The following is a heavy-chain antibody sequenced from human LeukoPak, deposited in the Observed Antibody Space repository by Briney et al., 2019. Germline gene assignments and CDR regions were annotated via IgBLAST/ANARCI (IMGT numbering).Heavy chain of an antibody. Sequence: KPSETLSLTCAVYGGSFSGYYWSWIRQPPGKGLEWIGEINHGGSTNYNPSLKSRVTISVDTSKNQFSLKLSSVTAADTAVYYCARGRTRPPSGSYFYSGWFDPWGQGTLVTVSS. J-gene: IGHJ5*02. CDR3: ARGRTRPPSGSYFYSGWFDP. CDR2: INHGGST. CDR1: GGSFSGYY. V-gene: IGHV4-34*01. D-gene: IGHD1-26*01.